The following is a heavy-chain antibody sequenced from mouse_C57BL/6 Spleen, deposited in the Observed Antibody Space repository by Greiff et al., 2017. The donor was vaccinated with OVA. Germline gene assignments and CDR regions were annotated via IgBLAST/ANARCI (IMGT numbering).Heavy chain of an antibody. V-gene: IGHV1-64*01. Sequence: QVQLLQPGAELVKPGASVKLSCKASGYTFTSYWMHWVKQRPGQGLEWIGMIHPNSGSTNYNEKFKSKATLTVDKSSSTAYMQLSSLTSEDSAVYYCASTVVDPRYYDVWGTGTTVTVSS. CDR2: IHPNSGST. J-gene: IGHJ1*03. CDR3: ASTVVDPRYYDV. CDR1: GYTFTSYW. D-gene: IGHD1-1*01.